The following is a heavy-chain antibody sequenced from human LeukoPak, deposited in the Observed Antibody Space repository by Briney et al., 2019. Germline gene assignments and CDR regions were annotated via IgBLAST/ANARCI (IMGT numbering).Heavy chain of an antibody. CDR1: GFTFSNSA. CDR2: ISGSGFTT. J-gene: IGHJ6*03. D-gene: IGHD4-23*01. Sequence: GGSLRLSCAASGFTFSNSAMTWVRQAPGKGLEWVSAISGSGFTTYYADSVKGRFTISRDNSKNTLYVQMNSLRAEDTAVYYCAKNSPRLDQRHYYYMDVGGKGTTVTVSS. CDR3: AKNSPRLDQRHYYYMDV. V-gene: IGHV3-23*01.